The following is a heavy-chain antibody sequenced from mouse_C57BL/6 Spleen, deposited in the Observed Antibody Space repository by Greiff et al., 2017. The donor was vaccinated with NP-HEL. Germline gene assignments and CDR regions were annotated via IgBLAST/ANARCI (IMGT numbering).Heavy chain of an antibody. CDR1: GYTFTSYW. CDR2: IDPSDSYT. CDR3: ARTGTVDY. V-gene: IGHV1-69*01. D-gene: IGHD4-1*01. J-gene: IGHJ2*01. Sequence: QVQLQQPGAELVMPGASVKLSCKASGYTFTSYWMHWVKQRPGQGLEWIGEIDPSDSYTNYNQKFKGKSTLTVDKSSSTACMQLSSLTSEDSAVYYCARTGTVDYWGQGTTLTVSS.